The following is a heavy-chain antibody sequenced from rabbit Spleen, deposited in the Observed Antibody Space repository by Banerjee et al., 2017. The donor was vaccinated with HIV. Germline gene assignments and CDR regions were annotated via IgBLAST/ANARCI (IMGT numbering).Heavy chain of an antibody. V-gene: IGHV1S45*01. J-gene: IGHJ4*01. D-gene: IGHD2-1*01. CDR1: GFSFSSCYY. Sequence: QEQLVESGGGLVQPEGSLSLTYKSSGFSFSSCYYMCWVRQAPGKGLAWIACIYVCTSGTTYYASWAKGRFTISKTSSTTVTLQMTSLTAADTATYFCARGFYTYDDYADFYGYYFNLWGPGTLVTVS. CDR3: ARGFYTYDDYADFYGYYFNL. CDR2: IYVCTSGTT.